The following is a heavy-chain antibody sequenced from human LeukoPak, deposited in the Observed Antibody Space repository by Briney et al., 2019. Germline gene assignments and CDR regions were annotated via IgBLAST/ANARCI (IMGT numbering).Heavy chain of an antibody. CDR3: ARRTYYYDSSGHYRWFDP. CDR2: INHSGST. J-gene: IGHJ5*02. D-gene: IGHD3-22*01. Sequence: SETLSLTCAVYGGSFSGYYWSWIRQPPGKGLEWIGEINHSGSTNYNPSLKSRVTISVDTSKNQFSLKLSSVTAADTAVYYCARRTYYYDSSGHYRWFDPWGQGTLVTVSS. V-gene: IGHV4-34*01. CDR1: GGSFSGYY.